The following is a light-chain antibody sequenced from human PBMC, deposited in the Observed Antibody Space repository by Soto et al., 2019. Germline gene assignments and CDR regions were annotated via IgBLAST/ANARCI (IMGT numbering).Light chain of an antibody. CDR1: QSVSSSY. J-gene: IGKJ3*01. CDR2: GAS. CDR3: QQYGNSPPFT. V-gene: IGKV3-20*01. Sequence: EIVLTQSPGTLSLSPGERATLSCRASQSVSSSYLAWYQQKPGQAPRLLIYGASSRATGIPDRFSGSGSGTDFTLTISRLEPEDCAVYYCQQYGNSPPFTFGPGTKVDIK.